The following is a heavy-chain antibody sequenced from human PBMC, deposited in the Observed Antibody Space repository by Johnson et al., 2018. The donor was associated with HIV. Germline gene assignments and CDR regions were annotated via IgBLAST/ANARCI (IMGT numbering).Heavy chain of an antibody. D-gene: IGHD3-3*01. J-gene: IGHJ3*02. CDR2: IYSGGST. CDR3: ARERSPSGYDNHDAFDM. Sequence: VQLVESGGGLIQPGGSLRLSCAASGFTVSSNYMSWVRQAPGKGLEWVSVIYSGGSTYYADSVKGRFTISRDNAKNSLYLQMNSMRAEDTALYYCARERSPSGYDNHDAFDMWGQGTMVTVSS. CDR1: GFTVSSNY. V-gene: IGHV3-53*01.